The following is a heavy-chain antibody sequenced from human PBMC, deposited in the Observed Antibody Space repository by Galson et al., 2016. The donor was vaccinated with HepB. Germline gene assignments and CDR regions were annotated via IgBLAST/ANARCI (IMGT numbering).Heavy chain of an antibody. V-gene: IGHV4-31*03. CDR1: GDSISSGGYY. D-gene: IGHD6-6*01. Sequence: TLSLTCTVSGDSISSGGYYRSWIRQHPGKGLEWIGYIYYSGSTYYNPSLKSRVTISVDTSKNQFSLKLSSVTAADTAVYYCARGSAAREDYWGQGTLVTVSS. CDR3: ARGSAAREDY. J-gene: IGHJ4*02. CDR2: IYYSGST.